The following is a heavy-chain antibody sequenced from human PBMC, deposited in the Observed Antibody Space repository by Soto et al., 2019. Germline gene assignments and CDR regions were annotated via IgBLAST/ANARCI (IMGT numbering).Heavy chain of an antibody. V-gene: IGHV3-7*01. CDR1: GFTFSSYW. J-gene: IGHJ5*02. CDR2: IKQDGSEK. Sequence: GGSLRLSCAASGFTFSSYWMSWVRQAPGKGLEWVANIKQDGSEKYYGDSVKGRFTISRDNAKNSLYLQMNSLRAEDTAVYYCARDEINAIFGVVIISPRNWFDPWGQGTLVTVSS. D-gene: IGHD3-3*01. CDR3: ARDEINAIFGVVIISPRNWFDP.